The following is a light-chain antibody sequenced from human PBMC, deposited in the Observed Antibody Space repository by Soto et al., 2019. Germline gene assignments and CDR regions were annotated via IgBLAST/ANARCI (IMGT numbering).Light chain of an antibody. CDR3: MQALQTRLT. Sequence: DIVMTQSPLSLPVTPGEPASISCRSSQSLLHSNGYNYLDWYLQKPGQSPQLLIYLGSNRASGVPDRFSGSGSGTDFTRKISRVEAEDVGVYYCMQALQTRLTFGGGNKVEIK. J-gene: IGKJ4*01. CDR1: QSLLHSNGYNY. V-gene: IGKV2-28*01. CDR2: LGS.